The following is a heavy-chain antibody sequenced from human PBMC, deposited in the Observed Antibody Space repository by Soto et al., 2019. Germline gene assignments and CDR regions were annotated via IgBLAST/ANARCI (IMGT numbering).Heavy chain of an antibody. J-gene: IGHJ1*01. V-gene: IGHV3-30*18. CDR3: ANLFAVVADADRF. CDR1: GFMFSNYG. Sequence: QVQLVESGGGVVQPGRSLRLSCVGSGFMFSNYGMHWVRQAPGKGLEWVAIMSSDESTKYYADSVRGRFTISRDNSKNTMYLQMDSLRTEDTAVYYCANLFAVVADADRFWGQGTLVTVSS. D-gene: IGHD2-15*01. CDR2: MSSDESTK.